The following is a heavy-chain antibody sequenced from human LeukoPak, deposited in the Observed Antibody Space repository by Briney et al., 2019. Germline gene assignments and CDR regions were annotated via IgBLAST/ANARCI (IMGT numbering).Heavy chain of an antibody. CDR2: ISYDGSNK. CDR1: GFTFSSYG. J-gene: IGHJ2*01. Sequence: GGSLRLSCAASGFTFSSYGMHWVRQAPGKGLEWVAVISYDGSNKYYADSVKGRFTISRDNSKNTLYLQMNSLRAEDTAVYYCAKGPYCGGDCYWDYWYFDLWGRGTLVTVSS. CDR3: AKGPYCGGDCYWDYWYFDL. D-gene: IGHD2-21*02. V-gene: IGHV3-30*18.